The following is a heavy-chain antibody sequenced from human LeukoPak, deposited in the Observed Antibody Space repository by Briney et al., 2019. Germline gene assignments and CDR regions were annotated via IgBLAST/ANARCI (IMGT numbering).Heavy chain of an antibody. D-gene: IGHD5-18*01. Sequence: PGGSLRLSCAASEFTFSTYSMNWVRQAPGKGLEWVSAISGSGGSTYYADSVKGRFTISRDNSKNTLYLQMNSLRAEDTAVYYCARARSSYGYGDAFDIWGQGTMVTVSS. CDR1: EFTFSTYS. CDR2: ISGSGGST. J-gene: IGHJ3*02. CDR3: ARARSSYGYGDAFDI. V-gene: IGHV3-23*01.